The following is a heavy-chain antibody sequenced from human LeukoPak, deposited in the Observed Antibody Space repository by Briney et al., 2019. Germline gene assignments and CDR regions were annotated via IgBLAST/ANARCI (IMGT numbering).Heavy chain of an antibody. V-gene: IGHV3-33*01. Sequence: GGSLRLSCAASGFTFSSYGMHWVRQAPGKGLEWVAVIWYDGSNKYYADSVKGRFTISRDNSKNTLYLQMNSLRAEDTAVYYCARDRGYGDYAFDYWGRGTLVTVSS. CDR1: GFTFSSYG. D-gene: IGHD4-17*01. CDR3: ARDRGYGDYAFDY. CDR2: IWYDGSNK. J-gene: IGHJ4*02.